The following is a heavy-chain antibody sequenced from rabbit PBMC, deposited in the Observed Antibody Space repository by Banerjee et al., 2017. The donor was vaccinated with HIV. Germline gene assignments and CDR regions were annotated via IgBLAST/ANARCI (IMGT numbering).Heavy chain of an antibody. CDR2: IYTNGGST. CDR1: GFDLSDYYY. CDR3: ARDLAAVTGWNFGL. Sequence: QSLEESGGGLFQPGGSLTLTCKASGFDLSDYYYMCWVRQAPGKGLELIACIYTNGGSTWYASCVNGRFTISRTSSTTVTLQMTSLTAADTATYFCARDLAAVTGWNFGLWGPGTLVT. V-gene: IGHV1S40*01. D-gene: IGHD7-1*01. J-gene: IGHJ6*01.